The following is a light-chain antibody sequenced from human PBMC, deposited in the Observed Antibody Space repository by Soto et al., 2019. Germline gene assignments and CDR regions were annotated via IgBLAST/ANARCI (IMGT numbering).Light chain of an antibody. CDR2: DVT. CDR1: SSDVGGYNY. V-gene: IGLV2-11*01. CDR3: CSYAGSYTWL. Sequence: QSVLTQPRSVSGSPGQSVTISCTGTSSDVGGYNYVSWYQQHPGKAPKLMIYDVTKRPSGVPDRFSGSKSGNTASLTISGLHAEDEADYYCCSYAGSYTWLFGGGTKLTVL. J-gene: IGLJ3*02.